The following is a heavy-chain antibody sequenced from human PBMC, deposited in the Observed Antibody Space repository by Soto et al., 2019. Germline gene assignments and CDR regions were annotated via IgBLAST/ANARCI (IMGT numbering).Heavy chain of an antibody. D-gene: IGHD1-7*01. CDR3: ARDNWNSY. CDR1: GFTFSNYW. V-gene: IGHV3-74*01. CDR2: INPDGSST. Sequence: EVQLAESGGGLVQPGGSLRLSCAATGFTFSNYWMHWVRQVPGRGLVWVSRINPDGSSTNYADSVKGRFTMSRDNAKNIVYLEMNSLRAEDTAVYYCARDNWNSYWGQGILVTVSS. J-gene: IGHJ4*02.